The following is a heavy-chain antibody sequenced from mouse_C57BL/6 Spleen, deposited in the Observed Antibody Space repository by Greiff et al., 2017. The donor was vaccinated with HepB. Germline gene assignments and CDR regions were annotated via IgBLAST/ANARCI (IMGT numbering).Heavy chain of an antibody. Sequence: EVHLVESGGGLVKPGGSLKLSCAASGFTFSSYAMSWVRQTPEKRLEWVATISDGGSYTYYPDNVKGRFTISRDNAKNNLYLQMSHLKSEDTAMYYCARDYDGYPYAMDYWGQGTSVTVSS. CDR2: ISDGGSYT. D-gene: IGHD2-2*01. CDR3: ARDYDGYPYAMDY. CDR1: GFTFSSYA. J-gene: IGHJ4*01. V-gene: IGHV5-4*01.